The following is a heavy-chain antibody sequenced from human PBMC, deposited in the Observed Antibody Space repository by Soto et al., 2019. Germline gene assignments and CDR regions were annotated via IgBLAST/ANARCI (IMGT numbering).Heavy chain of an antibody. J-gene: IGHJ3*02. CDR2: IWYDGSNK. D-gene: IGHD3-9*01. Sequence: PGGSLRLSCAASGFTFSSYGMHWVRQAPGKGLEWVAVIWYDGSNKYYADSVKGRFTISRDNSKNTLYLQMNSLRAEDTAVYYCARDGYYDILTGLTGDAFDIWGQGTMVTVSS. CDR1: GFTFSSYG. CDR3: ARDGYYDILTGLTGDAFDI. V-gene: IGHV3-33*01.